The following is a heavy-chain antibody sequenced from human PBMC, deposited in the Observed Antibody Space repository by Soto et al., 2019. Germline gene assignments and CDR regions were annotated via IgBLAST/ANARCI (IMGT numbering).Heavy chain of an antibody. CDR2: IYWDDDK. CDR1: GFSLSTSGVA. D-gene: IGHD6-19*01. CDR3: AHTPIVVSGTRAFAWFDP. Sequence: QITLKESGPTLVKPTQTLTLTCTFSGFSLSTSGVAVGWIRQPPGKALEWLALIYWDDDKRYSPSLKSRLTTTTATSHTHLVLTTTTMAPVDTATYYSAHTPIVVSGTRAFAWFDPWGQGTLVTVSS. J-gene: IGHJ5*02. V-gene: IGHV2-5*02.